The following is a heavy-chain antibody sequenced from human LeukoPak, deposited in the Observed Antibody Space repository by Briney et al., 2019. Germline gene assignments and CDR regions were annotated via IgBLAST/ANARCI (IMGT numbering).Heavy chain of an antibody. CDR1: GGSISSYY. CDR3: ARMGSEYYYYYMDV. CDR2: IYTSGST. D-gene: IGHD3-10*01. Sequence: SETLSLTCTVSGGSISSYYWSWIRQPAGKGLEWIGRIYTSGSTNYNPSLKSRVPISVDKSKNQFSLKLSSVTAADTAVYYCARMGSEYYYYYMDVWGKGTTVTVSS. V-gene: IGHV4-4*07. J-gene: IGHJ6*03.